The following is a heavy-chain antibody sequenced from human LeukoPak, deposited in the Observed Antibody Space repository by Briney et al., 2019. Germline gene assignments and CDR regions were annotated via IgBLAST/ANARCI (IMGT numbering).Heavy chain of an antibody. V-gene: IGHV4-4*07. D-gene: IGHD3-10*01. CDR1: GGSISSYY. CDR2: IYTSGST. CDR3: ARGPLGGDPGTFDI. Sequence: SETLSLTCTVSGGSISSYYWSWIRQPAGKGLEWIGRIYTSGSTNYNPSLKSRVTMSVDTSKNQFSLKLSSVTAADTAVSYCARGPLGGDPGTFDIWGQGTMVTVSS. J-gene: IGHJ3*02.